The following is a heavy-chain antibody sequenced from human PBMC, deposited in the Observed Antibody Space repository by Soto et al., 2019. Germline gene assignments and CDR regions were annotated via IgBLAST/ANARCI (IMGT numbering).Heavy chain of an antibody. CDR2: INAGNGNT. V-gene: IGHV1-3*01. CDR3: ARGINGDYKAYFDY. Sequence: ASVKVSCKASGYTFTSYAMHWVRQAPGQRLEWMGWINAGNGNTKYSQKFQGRVTITRDTSASTAYMELSSLRSEDTAVYYCARGINGDYKAYFDYWGQGTLVTVSS. D-gene: IGHD4-17*01. J-gene: IGHJ4*02. CDR1: GYTFTSYA.